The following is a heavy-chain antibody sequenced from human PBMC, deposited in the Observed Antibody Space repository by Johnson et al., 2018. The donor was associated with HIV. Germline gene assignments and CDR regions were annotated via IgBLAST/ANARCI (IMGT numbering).Heavy chain of an antibody. Sequence: VQVVESGGGLVQPGGSLRLSCAASGFTVSSNYMSWVRQAPGKGLEWVSVIYSGGSTYYADSVKGRFTSSRDNAKNSVYLQMDGLSAEDTALYYCARLRGAFDIWGQGTMVTVSS. CDR3: ARLRGAFDI. V-gene: IGHV3-66*01. J-gene: IGHJ3*02. CDR1: GFTVSSNY. CDR2: IYSGGST.